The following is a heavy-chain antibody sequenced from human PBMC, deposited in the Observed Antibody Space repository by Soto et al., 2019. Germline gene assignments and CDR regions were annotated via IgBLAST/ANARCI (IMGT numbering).Heavy chain of an antibody. V-gene: IGHV3-23*01. Sequence: GSLRLSCAVSGFTLSSYAMSWVRQAPGKGLEWVSGISGSGSRTYYADSVKGRFTISRDNSKNTLYLQMNSLRAEDTAVYYCAKEGAMVSYFDYWGQGTLVTVSS. CDR2: ISGSGSRT. D-gene: IGHD5-18*01. J-gene: IGHJ4*02. CDR1: GFTLSSYA. CDR3: AKEGAMVSYFDY.